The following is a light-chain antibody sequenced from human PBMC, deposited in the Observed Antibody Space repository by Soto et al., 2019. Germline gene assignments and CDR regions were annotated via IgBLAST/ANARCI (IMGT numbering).Light chain of an antibody. V-gene: IGKV3-20*01. CDR1: QRISSMY. CDR2: GAS. Sequence: IMLTQSPGTLSLSPGERATLSCRASQRISSMYLAWYQQKPGRAPRLIIYGASRRATGIPERFSGSESGTDFTLTISRLEPEDFAVYYCHQYDIPPQTFGRGTRVEI. CDR3: HQYDIPPQT. J-gene: IGKJ1*01.